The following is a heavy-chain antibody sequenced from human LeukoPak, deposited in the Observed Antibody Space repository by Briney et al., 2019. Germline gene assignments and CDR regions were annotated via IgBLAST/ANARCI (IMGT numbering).Heavy chain of an antibody. V-gene: IGHV4-34*01. CDR1: GAAIGIYY. J-gene: IGHJ5*02. Sequence: SETLSLTCSVSGAAIGIYYWSWIRQPPGKGLEWIGEINHSGSTNYNPSLKSRVTISVDTSKNQFSLKLRSVTTADTAVYYCARALLRPWFDPWGQGTLVTVSS. D-gene: IGHD3-16*01. CDR3: ARALLRPWFDP. CDR2: INHSGST.